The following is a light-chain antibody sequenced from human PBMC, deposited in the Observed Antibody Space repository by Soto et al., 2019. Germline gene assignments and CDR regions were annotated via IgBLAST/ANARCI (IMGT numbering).Light chain of an antibody. CDR1: QAINTY. CDR2: GTS. V-gene: IGKV1-39*01. J-gene: IGKJ5*01. Sequence: DIRMTQSRSFLSASVGDRVTNACRASQAINTYLNWYQQKPGKAPKLLIYGTSDLQNGVPSRFSGGGSGTDFTLTISSLQPEDFATYYCQQSYSTLLITFGQGTRLEV. CDR3: QQSYSTLLIT.